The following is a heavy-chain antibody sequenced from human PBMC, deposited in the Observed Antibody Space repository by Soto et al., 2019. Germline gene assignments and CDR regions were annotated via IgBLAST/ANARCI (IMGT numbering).Heavy chain of an antibody. CDR2: ISAYNGNT. CDR3: ARGEGSGGYYNKYTGSAP. J-gene: IGHJ5*02. V-gene: IGHV1-18*01. CDR1: GYTFTNYG. Sequence: ASVKVSCXASGYTFTNYGISWVRQAPGQGLEWMGWISAYNGNTKYAQKLQGRVTMTTDTSTSTAYMELRSLRSDDTAVYYFARGEGSGGYYNKYTGSAPWGQGTRVTVSP. D-gene: IGHD3-10*01.